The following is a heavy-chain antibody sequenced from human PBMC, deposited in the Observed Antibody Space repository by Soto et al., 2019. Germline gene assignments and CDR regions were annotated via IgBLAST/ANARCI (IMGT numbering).Heavy chain of an antibody. J-gene: IGHJ5*02. CDR1: GGSTRNYF. CDR2: IYYSGTT. D-gene: IGHD3-9*01. V-gene: IGHV4-59*01. Sequence: PSETLSLTCTVSGGSTRNYFWSWIRQPPGKGLEWIGCIYYSGTTNYNSPLKSRVTISLDTSKNQFSLRLRPVTAADTAVYYCARYVNPYDTAVWFDPWGQGTLVTVSS. CDR3: ARYVNPYDTAVWFDP.